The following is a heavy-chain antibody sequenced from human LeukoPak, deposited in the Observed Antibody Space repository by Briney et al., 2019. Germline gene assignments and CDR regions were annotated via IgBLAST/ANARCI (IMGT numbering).Heavy chain of an antibody. D-gene: IGHD6-19*01. V-gene: IGHV1-8*01. Sequence: GASVKVSCKASGYTFTSYDINWVRQATGQGLEWMGWMNPNSGNTGYAQKFQGRVTMTRNTSISTAYMELSSLGSEDTAVYYCARVMGIAVANDYWGQGTLVTVSS. CDR2: MNPNSGNT. J-gene: IGHJ4*02. CDR3: ARVMGIAVANDY. CDR1: GYTFTSYD.